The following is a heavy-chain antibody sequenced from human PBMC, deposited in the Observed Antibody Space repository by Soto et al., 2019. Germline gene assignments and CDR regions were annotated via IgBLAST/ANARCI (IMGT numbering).Heavy chain of an antibody. J-gene: IGHJ4*02. D-gene: IGHD3-9*01. CDR1: GFTFSSYA. Sequence: GGSLRLSCAASGFTFSSYAMSWVRQAPGKGLEWVSAISGSGGSTYYADSVKGRFTISRDNSKNTLYLQMNSLRAEDTAVYYCAKLSPHYDILTGYSSFDYWGQGTLVTVSS. CDR2: ISGSGGST. CDR3: AKLSPHYDILTGYSSFDY. V-gene: IGHV3-23*01.